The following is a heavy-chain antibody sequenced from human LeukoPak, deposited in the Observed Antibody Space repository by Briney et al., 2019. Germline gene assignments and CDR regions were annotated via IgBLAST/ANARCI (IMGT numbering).Heavy chain of an antibody. J-gene: IGHJ4*02. CDR3: ARHPVVPAAIVYFDY. CDR1: GGSFSGYY. D-gene: IGHD2-2*01. Sequence: PSETLSLTCAVYGGSFSGYYWSWIRQPPGKGLEWIGEINHSGSTNYNPSLKSRVTISVDTSKNQFSLKLSSVTAADTAVYYCARHPVVPAAIVYFDYWGQETLVTVSS. V-gene: IGHV4-34*01. CDR2: INHSGST.